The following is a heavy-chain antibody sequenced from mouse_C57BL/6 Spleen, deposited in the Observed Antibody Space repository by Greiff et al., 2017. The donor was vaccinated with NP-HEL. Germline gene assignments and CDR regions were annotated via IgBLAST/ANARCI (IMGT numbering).Heavy chain of an antibody. Sequence: QVHVKQSGAELVRPGASVTLSCKASGYTFTDYEMHWVKQTPVHGLEWIGAIDPETGGTAYNQKFKGKAILTADKSSSTAYMELRSLTSEDSAVYYCTRDYYYGSSSFAYWGQGTLVTVSA. J-gene: IGHJ3*01. CDR2: IDPETGGT. CDR1: GYTFTDYE. CDR3: TRDYYYGSSSFAY. D-gene: IGHD1-1*01. V-gene: IGHV1-15*01.